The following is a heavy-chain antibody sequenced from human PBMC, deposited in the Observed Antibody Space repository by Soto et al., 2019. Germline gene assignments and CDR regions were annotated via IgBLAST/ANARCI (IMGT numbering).Heavy chain of an antibody. V-gene: IGHV1-58*01. Sequence: ASVNVPCKASGFTFTSSAVQWVRQARGQRLEWIGWIVVGSGNTNYAQKFQERVTITRDMSTSTAYMELSSLRSEDTAVYYCAADTKAGSSSSYYYYGMDVWGQGTRVNDSS. CDR1: GFTFTSSA. CDR3: AADTKAGSSSSYYYYGMDV. CDR2: IVVGSGNT. J-gene: IGHJ6*02. D-gene: IGHD6-6*01.